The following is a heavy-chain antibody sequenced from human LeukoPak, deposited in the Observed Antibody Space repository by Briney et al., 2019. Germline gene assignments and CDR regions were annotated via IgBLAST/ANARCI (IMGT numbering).Heavy chain of an antibody. Sequence: SETLSLTCAVYGGSFSGYYWSWIRQPPGKGLEWIGEINHSGSTGYNPSLKSRVTISVDTSKNQFSLKLSSVTAADTAVYYCARVTGGYDPYYFDYWGQGTLVTVSS. CDR2: INHSGST. CDR1: GGSFSGYY. CDR3: ARVTGGYDPYYFDY. J-gene: IGHJ4*02. V-gene: IGHV4-34*01. D-gene: IGHD5-12*01.